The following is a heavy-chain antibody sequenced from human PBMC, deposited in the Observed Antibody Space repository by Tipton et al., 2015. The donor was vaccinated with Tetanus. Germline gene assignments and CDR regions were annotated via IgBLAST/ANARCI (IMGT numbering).Heavy chain of an antibody. CDR2: ISYDGSNK. J-gene: IGHJ4*02. CDR1: GFTFSSYG. CDR3: AKDWGGRQWLVPDY. V-gene: IGHV3-30*18. D-gene: IGHD6-19*01. Sequence: SLELSCAASGFTFSSYGMHWVRQAPGKGLEWVAVISYDGSNKYYADSVKGRFTISRDNSKNTLYLQMNSLRAEDTAVYYCAKDWGGRQWLVPDYWGQGTLVTVSS.